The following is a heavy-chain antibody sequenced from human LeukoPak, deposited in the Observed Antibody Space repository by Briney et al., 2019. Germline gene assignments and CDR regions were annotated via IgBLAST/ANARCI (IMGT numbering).Heavy chain of an antibody. Sequence: SETLSLTCTVSGGSISSYYWSWIRQPPGKGLEWIGYIYYSGSTNYNPSLKSRVTISVDTSKNQFSLKLSSVTAADTAVYYCARLHSGSYYYYSYGMDVWGQGTTVTVSS. J-gene: IGHJ6*02. CDR3: ARLHSGSYYYYSYGMDV. CDR2: IYYSGST. CDR1: GGSISSYY. D-gene: IGHD1-26*01. V-gene: IGHV4-59*08.